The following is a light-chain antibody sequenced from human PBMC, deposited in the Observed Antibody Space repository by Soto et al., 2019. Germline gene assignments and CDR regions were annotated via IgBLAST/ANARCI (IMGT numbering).Light chain of an antibody. V-gene: IGLV1-47*02. Sequence: LTQPPSASGTPGQRVTISCSGSSSNIGSNYVYWYQQLPGTAPKLLIYSNNQRPSGVPDRFSGSKSGTSASLAISGLRSEDEADYYCAAWDDSLSAYVVFGGGTKVTVL. CDR2: SNN. CDR3: AAWDDSLSAYVV. J-gene: IGLJ2*01. CDR1: SSNIGSNY.